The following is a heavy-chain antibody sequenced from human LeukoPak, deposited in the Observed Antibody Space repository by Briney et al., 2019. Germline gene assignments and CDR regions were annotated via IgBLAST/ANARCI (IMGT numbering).Heavy chain of an antibody. Sequence: GRSLRLSCTVSGFTFADNSLTWVRQAPGKGLEWVTSISSKAYDETPKYAASVKGRFTVSRDDSKDTAYLHMNSLKIEDTAVYYCARDPNYYYGLGLDYWGQGTLVTVSS. CDR1: GFTFADNS. J-gene: IGHJ4*02. V-gene: IGHV3-49*04. D-gene: IGHD3-10*01. CDR2: ISSKAYDETP. CDR3: ARDPNYYYGLGLDY.